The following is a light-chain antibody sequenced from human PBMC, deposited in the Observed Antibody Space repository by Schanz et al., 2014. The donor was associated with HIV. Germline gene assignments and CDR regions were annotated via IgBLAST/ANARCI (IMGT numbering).Light chain of an antibody. CDR2: DVS. CDR3: QSYDASLSAHYL. CDR1: SSDVGGYNY. V-gene: IGLV2-11*01. Sequence: QSVLTQPRSVSGSPGQSVAISCTGTSSDVGGYNYVSWYQQHPGKAPKLMIYDVSKRPSGVPDRFSGSKSGYTASLTVSGLQADDEADYYCQSYDASLSAHYLFGPGTKLTVL. J-gene: IGLJ1*01.